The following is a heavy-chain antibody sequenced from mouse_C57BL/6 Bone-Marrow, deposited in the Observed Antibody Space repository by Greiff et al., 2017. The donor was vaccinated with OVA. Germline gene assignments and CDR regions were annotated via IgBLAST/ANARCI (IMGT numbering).Heavy chain of an antibody. CDR1: GFTFSDYY. J-gene: IGHJ4*01. V-gene: IGHV5-12*01. CDR2: ISNGGGST. Sequence: EVQGVESGGGLVQPGGSLKLSCAASGFTFSDYYMYWVRQTPEKRLEWVAYISNGGGSTYYPDTVKGRFTISRDNAKNTLYLQMIRLKSEDTAMYYCARWGVTTRDYYAMDYWGQGTSVTVSS. D-gene: IGHD2-2*01. CDR3: ARWGVTTRDYYAMDY.